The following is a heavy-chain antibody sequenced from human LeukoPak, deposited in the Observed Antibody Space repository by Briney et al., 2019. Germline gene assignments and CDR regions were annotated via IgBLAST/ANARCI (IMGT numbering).Heavy chain of an antibody. Sequence: ASVKVSCKAPGGTFSSYAISWVRQAPGQGLEWMGGIIPIFGTANYAQKFQGRVTITTDESTSTAYMELSSLRSEDTAVYYCAREIWFGELLSDYWGQGTLVTVSS. CDR3: AREIWFGELLSDY. CDR1: GGTFSSYA. V-gene: IGHV1-69*05. CDR2: IIPIFGTA. J-gene: IGHJ4*02. D-gene: IGHD3-10*01.